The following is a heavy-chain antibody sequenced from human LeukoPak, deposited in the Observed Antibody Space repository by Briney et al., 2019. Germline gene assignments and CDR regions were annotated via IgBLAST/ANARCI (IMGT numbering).Heavy chain of an antibody. V-gene: IGHV3-30*02. J-gene: IGHJ4*02. Sequence: GGSLRLSCAASGFTFSSYGMHWVRQAPGKGLEWVAFIRYDGSNKYYADSVKGRFTISRDNSKNTLYLQTNSLRAEDTAVYYCAKDDAFLGYCSSTSCYLIDYWGQGTLVTVSS. D-gene: IGHD2-2*01. CDR3: AKDDAFLGYCSSTSCYLIDY. CDR1: GFTFSSYG. CDR2: IRYDGSNK.